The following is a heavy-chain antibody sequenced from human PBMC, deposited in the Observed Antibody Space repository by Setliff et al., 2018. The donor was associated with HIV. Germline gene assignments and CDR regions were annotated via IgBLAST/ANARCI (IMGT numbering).Heavy chain of an antibody. CDR1: GGPLSSYY. Sequence: KPSETLSLTCTVSGGPLSSYYWNWIRQPPGKGLEWIGDIDYRGSTNYNPSLQSRVIISADTSQNQFSLKLSPVTAADPAVYYCARVLTVGDCSAGSCYSRAYYYYHMDVWGKGTAVTVSS. V-gene: IGHV4-59*01. J-gene: IGHJ6*03. CDR3: ARVLTVGDCSAGSCYSRAYYYYHMDV. D-gene: IGHD2-15*01. CDR2: IDYRGST.